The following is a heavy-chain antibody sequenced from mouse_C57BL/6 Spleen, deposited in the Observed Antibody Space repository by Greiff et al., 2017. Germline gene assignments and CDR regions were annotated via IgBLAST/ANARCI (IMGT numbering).Heavy chain of an antibody. CDR2: IWSGGST. J-gene: IGHJ1*03. D-gene: IGHD1-1*01. CDR1: GFSLTSYG. V-gene: IGHV2-2*01. Sequence: VQLQQSGPGLVQPSQSLSITCTVSGFSLTSYGVHWVRQSPGKGLEWLGVIWSGGSTDYNEAIISRLSISKDNSKSQVFFKMNILQADDTAIYYCARNPYGSSLYWYFYVWGTGTTVTVSS. CDR3: ARNPYGSSLYWYFYV.